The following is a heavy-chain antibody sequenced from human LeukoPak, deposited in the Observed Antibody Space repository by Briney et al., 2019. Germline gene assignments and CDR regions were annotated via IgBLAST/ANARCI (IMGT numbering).Heavy chain of an antibody. D-gene: IGHD6-19*01. V-gene: IGHV3-30*02. CDR3: ARILDSAWGELGY. J-gene: IGHJ4*02. CDR1: GFTLRSYV. Sequence: GGSLRLSCVASGFTLRSYVMNWVRQAPGKGLEWMAFIRSDGSNKYYADSVKGRFTISRDNSKNTLYLQMNSLRAEDTAVYYCARILDSAWGELGYWGQGTLVTVSS. CDR2: IRSDGSNK.